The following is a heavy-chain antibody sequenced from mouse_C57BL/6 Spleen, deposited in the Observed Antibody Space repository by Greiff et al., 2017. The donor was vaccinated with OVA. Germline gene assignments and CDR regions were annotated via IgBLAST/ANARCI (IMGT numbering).Heavy chain of an antibody. Sequence: QVQLKQSGAELVRPGASVTLSCKASGYTFTDYEMHWVKQTPVHGLEWIGAIDPETGGTAYNQKFKGKAILTADKSSSTAYMELRSLTSEDSAVYYCTTGTGAMDYWGQGTSVTVSS. V-gene: IGHV1-15*01. J-gene: IGHJ4*01. CDR3: TTGTGAMDY. D-gene: IGHD4-1*01. CDR2: IDPETGGT. CDR1: GYTFTDYE.